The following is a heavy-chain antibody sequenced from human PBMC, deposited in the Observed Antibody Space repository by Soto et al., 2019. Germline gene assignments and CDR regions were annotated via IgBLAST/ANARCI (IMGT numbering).Heavy chain of an antibody. CDR2: IYYSGST. V-gene: IGHV4-39*01. D-gene: IGHD6-13*01. CDR3: ARRGIAAAGTEYYYYGMDV. Sequence: SETLSLTCTVSGGSISSSSYYWGWIRQPPGKGLEWIGSIYYSGSTYYNPSLKSRVTISVDTSKNQFSLKLSSVTAADTAVYYCARRGIAAAGTEYYYYGMDVWGQGTTVT. CDR1: GGSISSSSYY. J-gene: IGHJ6*02.